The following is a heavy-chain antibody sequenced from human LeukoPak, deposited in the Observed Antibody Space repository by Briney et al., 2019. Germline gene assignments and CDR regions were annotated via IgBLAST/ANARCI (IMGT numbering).Heavy chain of an antibody. CDR1: GFTFDDYG. Sequence: GGSLRLSCAASGFTFDDYGMSWVRQAPGKGLEWVSGINWNGGSTGYADSVKGRFTISRDNAKNSLYLQMNSLRAEDTALYYCARSHYYEDYYYYMDVWGKGTTVTVS. CDR3: ARSHYYEDYYYYMDV. J-gene: IGHJ6*03. CDR2: INWNGGST. D-gene: IGHD3-22*01. V-gene: IGHV3-20*04.